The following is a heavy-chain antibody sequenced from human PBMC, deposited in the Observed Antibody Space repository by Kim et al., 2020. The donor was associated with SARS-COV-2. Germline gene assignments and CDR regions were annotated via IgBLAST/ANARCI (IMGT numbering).Heavy chain of an antibody. Sequence: GGSLRLSCAASGFTFSGYAMTWVRQAPGKGLEWVAVITYTGRTVYYADSVEGRFTISRDNAKNAVSLQMNSLRDEDTAMYYCASMGYYIDFWGQGTLVTVSS. J-gene: IGHJ4*02. CDR3: ASMGYYIDF. CDR1: GFTFSGYA. V-gene: IGHV3-48*02. D-gene: IGHD6-13*01. CDR2: ITYTGRTV.